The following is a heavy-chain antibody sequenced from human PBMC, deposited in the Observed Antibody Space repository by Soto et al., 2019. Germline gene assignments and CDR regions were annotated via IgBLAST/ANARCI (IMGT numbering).Heavy chain of an antibody. V-gene: IGHV3-74*01. CDR2: INSDGSST. Sequence: PGGSLRLSCAAYGFTFSSYWMHWVRQAPGQGLVWVSRINSDGSSTTYADSVKGRITISRDNAKNTLYLQMNSLRAEEMAVYCCVRGPYCTSASCYMGKIPCDYWGQGTLVTV. CDR3: VRGPYCTSASCYMGKIPCDY. D-gene: IGHD2-2*02. J-gene: IGHJ4*02. CDR1: GFTFSSYW.